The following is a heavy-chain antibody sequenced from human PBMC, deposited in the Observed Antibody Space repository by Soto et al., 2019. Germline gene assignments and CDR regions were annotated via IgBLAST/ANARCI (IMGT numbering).Heavy chain of an antibody. CDR2: IYYIGSS. Sequence: QVQLQESGPGLVKPSETLSLTCTVSGGSISSYYCSWIRQPPGKGLEWIGYIYYIGSSNYNPSLKSRVTISVDTSKNQFSLKLSSVPAADTAVYYCARAGAATLSDYWGQGTLVTVSS. CDR3: ARAGAATLSDY. D-gene: IGHD2-15*01. CDR1: GGSISSYY. J-gene: IGHJ4*02. V-gene: IGHV4-59*01.